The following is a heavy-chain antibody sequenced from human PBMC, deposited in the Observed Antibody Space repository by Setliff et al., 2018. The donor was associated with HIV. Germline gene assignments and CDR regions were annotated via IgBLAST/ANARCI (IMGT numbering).Heavy chain of an antibody. CDR3: ARKPGFCSGGGCRGYFDY. D-gene: IGHD2-15*01. V-gene: IGHV4-39*07. Sequence: SETLSLTCTVSGGSISSSSYYWGWIRQPPGKGLEWIGSIDYSGSTYYNPSLKSRVTISVDTSKNQFSLKLSSVTAADTAVYYCARKPGFCSGGGCRGYFDYWGQGTLVTVSS. J-gene: IGHJ4*02. CDR2: IDYSGST. CDR1: GGSISSSSYY.